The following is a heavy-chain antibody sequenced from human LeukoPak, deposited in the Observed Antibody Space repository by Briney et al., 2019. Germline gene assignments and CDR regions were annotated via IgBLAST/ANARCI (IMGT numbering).Heavy chain of an antibody. CDR1: GGSFSGYY. V-gene: IGHV4-34*01. CDR3: ARLGSGVRGAKNLVKPSGYYYMDV. J-gene: IGHJ6*03. Sequence: PSETLSLTCGVYGGSFSGYYWSWIRQPPGKGLEWIGEINHSGSTNYNPSLKSRVTISVDTSKNQFSLKLSSVTAADTAVYYCARLGSGVRGAKNLVKPSGYYYMDVWGKGTTVTVSS. CDR2: INHSGST. D-gene: IGHD3-10*01.